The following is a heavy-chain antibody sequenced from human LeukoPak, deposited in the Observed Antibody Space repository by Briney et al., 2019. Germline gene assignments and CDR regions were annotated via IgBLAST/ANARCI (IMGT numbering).Heavy chain of an antibody. CDR2: INTNTGNP. CDR3: ARAPNQKKVRGVGLSDY. V-gene: IGHV7-4-1*02. D-gene: IGHD3-10*01. CDR1: GYTFTSYA. Sequence: ASVKVSCKASGYTFTSYAMNWVRQAPRQGLEWMGWINTNTGNPTYAQGFTGRFVFSLDTSVSTAYLQISSLKAEDTAVYYCARAPNQKKVRGVGLSDYWSQGTLVTVSS. J-gene: IGHJ4*02.